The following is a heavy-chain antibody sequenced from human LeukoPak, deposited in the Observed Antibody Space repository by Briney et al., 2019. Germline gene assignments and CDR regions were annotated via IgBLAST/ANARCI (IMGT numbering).Heavy chain of an antibody. CDR3: ARGLRYCIDGVCQNWFDP. J-gene: IGHJ5*02. D-gene: IGHD2-8*01. Sequence: GGSLRLSCAASGFTSSSYWMHWVRQAPGKGLVWVSRINSDGSSTSYADSVKGRFTISRDNAKNTLYLQMNSLRAEDTAVYYCARGLRYCIDGVCQNWFDPWGQGTLVTVSS. CDR2: INSDGSST. CDR1: GFTSSSYW. V-gene: IGHV3-74*01.